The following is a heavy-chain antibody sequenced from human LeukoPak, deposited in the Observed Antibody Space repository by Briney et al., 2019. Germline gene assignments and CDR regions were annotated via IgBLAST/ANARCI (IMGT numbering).Heavy chain of an antibody. V-gene: IGHV3-21*01. CDR3: ARGWRSGYYLYFDY. CDR2: ISSSSSYI. J-gene: IGHJ4*02. Sequence: GGSLRLSCAASGFTFSSYSMNWVRQAPGKGLEWVSSISSSSSYIYYADSVKGRFTISRDNAKNSLYLQMNSLRAEDTAVYYCARGWRSGYYLYFDYWGQGTLVTVSS. D-gene: IGHD3-22*01. CDR1: GFTFSSYS.